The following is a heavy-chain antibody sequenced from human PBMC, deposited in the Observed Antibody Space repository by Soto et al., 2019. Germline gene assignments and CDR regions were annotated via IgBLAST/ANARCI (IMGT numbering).Heavy chain of an antibody. Sequence: GESLKISCKGSGYSFTNYWIGWVRQMPGKGLEWMGIIYPGDSDTRYSPSFQGQVTISADKSISTVYLQWSSLKASDTAIYYCARPYGSGNYYHPYFQHWGQGTLVTVSS. V-gene: IGHV5-51*01. CDR2: IYPGDSDT. D-gene: IGHD3-10*01. CDR1: GYSFTNYW. J-gene: IGHJ1*01. CDR3: ARPYGSGNYYHPYFQH.